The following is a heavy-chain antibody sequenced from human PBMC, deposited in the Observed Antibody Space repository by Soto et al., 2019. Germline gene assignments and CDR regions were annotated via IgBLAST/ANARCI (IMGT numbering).Heavy chain of an antibody. D-gene: IGHD3-3*01. CDR3: ARDGNYDFWGGYVYYYYMAV. Sequence: EVQLVESGGGLVKPGGSLRLSCAASGFTFSSYSMNWVRQAPGKGLEWVSSISSSSSYIYYADSVKGRFTISRDNAKNSLYLQMNSLRAEDTAVYYCARDGNYDFWGGYVYYYYMAVWGKGTTVTVSS. J-gene: IGHJ6*03. V-gene: IGHV3-21*01. CDR2: ISSSSSYI. CDR1: GFTFSSYS.